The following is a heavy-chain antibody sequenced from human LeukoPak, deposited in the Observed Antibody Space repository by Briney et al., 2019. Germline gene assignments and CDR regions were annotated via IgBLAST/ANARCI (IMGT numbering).Heavy chain of an antibody. CDR1: GYTFTSYG. J-gene: IGHJ4*02. Sequence: GASVKVSCKASGYTFTSYGISWVRQAPGQGLEWMGWISAYNGNTNCAQKLQGRVTMTTDTSTSTAYMELRSLRSDDTAVYYCARVSAVVQAAIHETDFDYWGQGTLVTVSS. CDR3: ARVSAVVQAAIHETDFDY. D-gene: IGHD2-2*02. CDR2: ISAYNGNT. V-gene: IGHV1-18*01.